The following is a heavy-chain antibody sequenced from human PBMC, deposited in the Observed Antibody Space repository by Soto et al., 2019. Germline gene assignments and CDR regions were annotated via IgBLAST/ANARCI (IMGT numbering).Heavy chain of an antibody. V-gene: IGHV3-11*04. D-gene: IGHD2-2*01. Sequence: GGSLRLSCAASGFTFSDYYMSWIRQAPGKGLEWVSYISSSGMTIYYADSVKGRFTISRDNAENSLYLQMHSLRDEDTAIYFCARMDQPPNNDYYYFYLDVWGKGTTVTVSS. CDR1: GFTFSDYY. CDR2: ISSSGMTI. CDR3: ARMDQPPNNDYYYFYLDV. J-gene: IGHJ6*03.